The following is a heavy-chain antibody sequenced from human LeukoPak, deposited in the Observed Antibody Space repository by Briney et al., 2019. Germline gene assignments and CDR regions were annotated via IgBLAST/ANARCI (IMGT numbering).Heavy chain of an antibody. D-gene: IGHD4-17*01. J-gene: IGHJ4*02. CDR2: IYSGGST. CDR3: AREGYGDYVNY. CDR1: GFTFSSYS. V-gene: IGHV3-53*01. Sequence: GSLRLSCAASGFTFSSYSMNWVRQAPGKELEWVSVIYSGGSTYYADSVKGRFTISRDNSKNTLYLQMNSLRAEDTAVYYCAREGYGDYVNYWGQGTLVTVSS.